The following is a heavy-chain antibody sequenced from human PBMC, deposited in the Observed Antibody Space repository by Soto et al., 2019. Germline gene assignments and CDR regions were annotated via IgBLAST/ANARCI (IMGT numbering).Heavy chain of an antibody. V-gene: IGHV1-46*01. Sequence: ASVKVSCKASGYTFTSYYMHWVRQAPGQGLEWMGIINPSAGSTNYAQKFQGRVTMTRDTSTSTVYMELSSLRSEDSALYYCAKPSHEMLTGYSPFDHWGQGTLVTVSS. CDR2: INPSAGST. J-gene: IGHJ4*02. D-gene: IGHD3-9*01. CDR3: AKPSHEMLTGYSPFDH. CDR1: GYTFTSYY.